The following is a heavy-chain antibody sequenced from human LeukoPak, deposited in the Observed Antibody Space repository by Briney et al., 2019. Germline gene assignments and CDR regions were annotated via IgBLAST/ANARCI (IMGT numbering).Heavy chain of an antibody. D-gene: IGHD2-15*01. J-gene: IGHJ5*02. CDR2: IIPILGIA. CDR1: GGTFSSYA. Sequence: SVKVSCKASGGTFSSYAISWVRQAPGQGLEWMGRIIPILGIANYAQKFQGRVTITADKSTSTAYMELSSLRSEDTAVYYCARVGNCSGGSCYRNWFNPWGQGTLVTVSS. V-gene: IGHV1-69*04. CDR3: ARVGNCSGGSCYRNWFNP.